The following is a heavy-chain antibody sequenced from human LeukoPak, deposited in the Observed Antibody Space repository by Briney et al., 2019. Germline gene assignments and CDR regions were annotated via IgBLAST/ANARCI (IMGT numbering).Heavy chain of an antibody. V-gene: IGHV6-1*01. CDR2: TYYRSKWNN. D-gene: IGHD1-26*01. Sequence: SQTLSLTCAISGDSVSTNSATWTWLRPSPSRGLEWLGRTYYRSKWNNDYAVSMKSRITINPDTSKNQFSLQLNSVTPEDTAVYYCARLVGASWFDSWGQGTLVTVSS. J-gene: IGHJ5*01. CDR3: ARLVGASWFDS. CDR1: GDSVSTNSAT.